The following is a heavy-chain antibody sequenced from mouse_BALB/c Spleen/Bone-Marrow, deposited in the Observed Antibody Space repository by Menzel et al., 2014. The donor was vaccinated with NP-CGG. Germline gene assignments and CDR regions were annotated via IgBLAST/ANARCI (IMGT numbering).Heavy chain of an antibody. CDR3: TRGGNWDDFDY. D-gene: IGHD4-1*01. V-gene: IGHV5-17*02. CDR2: ISSGSSTI. Sequence: DVKLVESGGGLVQPGGSRKLSCAASGFTFSSFGMRWVRQAPEKGLEWVAYISSGSSTIFYADKVKGRFTVSRDNPKNTLFLQMTSLRSEDKAMYYCTRGGNWDDFDYWGQGTTLTVSS. J-gene: IGHJ2*01. CDR1: GFTFSSFG.